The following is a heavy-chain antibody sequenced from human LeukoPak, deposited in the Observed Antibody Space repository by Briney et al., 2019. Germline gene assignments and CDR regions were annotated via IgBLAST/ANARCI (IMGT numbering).Heavy chain of an antibody. J-gene: IGHJ4*02. V-gene: IGHV3-21*01. D-gene: IGHD6-13*01. CDR2: ISSSSSYI. CDR3: ARDFLYSSSEYGY. Sequence: GGSLRLSCAASGFTFSSYAMSWVRQAPGKGLEWVSAISSSSSYIYYADSVKGRFTISRDNAKNSLYLQMNSLRAEDTAVYYCARDFLYSSSEYGYWGQGTLVTVSS. CDR1: GFTFSSYA.